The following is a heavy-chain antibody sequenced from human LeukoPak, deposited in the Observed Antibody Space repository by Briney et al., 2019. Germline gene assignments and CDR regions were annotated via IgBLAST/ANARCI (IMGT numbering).Heavy chain of an antibody. CDR2: ISYDGSNK. J-gene: IGHJ4*02. V-gene: IGHV3-30-3*01. CDR3: AREARGGNFDY. Sequence: PGGSLRLSCAASGFTSSSYAMHWVRQAPGKGLEWVAVISYDGSNKYYADSVKGRFTISRDNSKNTLYLQMNSLRAEDTAVYYCAREARGGNFDYWGQGTLVTVSS. CDR1: GFTSSSYA. D-gene: IGHD2-15*01.